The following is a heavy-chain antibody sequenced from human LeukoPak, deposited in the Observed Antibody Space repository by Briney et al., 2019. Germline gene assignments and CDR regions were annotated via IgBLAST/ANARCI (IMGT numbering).Heavy chain of an antibody. CDR3: AKIDYYDSSGYYSPLVDY. Sequence: PGGSLRLSCAASGFTFSSYAMSWVRQAPGKGLEWVSAISGSGGSTYYADSVKGRFTISRDNSKNTLYLQTNSLRAEDTAVYYCAKIDYYDSSGYYSPLVDYWGQGTLVTVSS. D-gene: IGHD3-22*01. CDR1: GFTFSSYA. V-gene: IGHV3-23*01. J-gene: IGHJ4*02. CDR2: ISGSGGST.